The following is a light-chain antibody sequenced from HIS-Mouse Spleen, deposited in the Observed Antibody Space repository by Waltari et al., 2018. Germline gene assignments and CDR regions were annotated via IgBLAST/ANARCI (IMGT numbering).Light chain of an antibody. V-gene: IGKV3-11*01. CDR2: DGS. J-gene: IGKJ4*01. Sequence: EIVLTQSPATLSFSPGERATLSCRASPWVSSYLAWYQQKPGQAPRLLIYDGSNRATGIPARFSGSGSGTDFTLTISSLEPEDFAVYYCQQRSNWLTFGGGTKVEIK. CDR1: PWVSSY. CDR3: QQRSNWLT.